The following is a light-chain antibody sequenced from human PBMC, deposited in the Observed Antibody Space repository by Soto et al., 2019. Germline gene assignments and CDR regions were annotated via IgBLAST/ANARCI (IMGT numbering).Light chain of an antibody. CDR1: QSIGNK. J-gene: IGKJ5*01. Sequence: LTQSPSTLPASLGDRVTITCRASQSIGNKLAWYQQKPGQAPRLLIYAASTRATGIPARFSGSGSGTDFTLTISSLEPEDFALYYCQQRSTWPPTFGQGTRLEN. V-gene: IGKV3-11*01. CDR2: AAS. CDR3: QQRSTWPPT.